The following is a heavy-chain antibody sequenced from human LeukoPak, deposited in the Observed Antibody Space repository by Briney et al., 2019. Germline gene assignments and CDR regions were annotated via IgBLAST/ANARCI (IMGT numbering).Heavy chain of an antibody. J-gene: IGHJ6*03. V-gene: IGHV4-34*01. D-gene: IGHD1-7*01. Sequence: PSETLSLTCAVYGGSFSNYYLSWIRQPPGKGLEWIGEINDSGRINYNPSLMSRVTVYVDTSKNQFSLRLTSVTATDTAVYYCARRWNYGRNYYIDVWGNGATVSVSS. CDR2: INDSGRI. CDR3: ARRWNYGRNYYIDV. CDR1: GGSFSNYY.